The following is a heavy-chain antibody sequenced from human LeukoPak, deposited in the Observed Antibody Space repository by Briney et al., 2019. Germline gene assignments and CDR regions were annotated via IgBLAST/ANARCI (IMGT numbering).Heavy chain of an antibody. CDR3: AKDYDFWSGPS. V-gene: IGHV3-23*01. Sequence: GGSLRLSCAASGFTFSSYAMSWVRQAPGKGLEWVSAISGSDGTTYYADSVKGRFTISRDNSKNTLYLQMNNLRAEDTAVYYCAKDYDFWSGPSWGQGTLATVSS. CDR1: GFTFSSYA. CDR2: ISGSDGTT. D-gene: IGHD3-3*01. J-gene: IGHJ5*02.